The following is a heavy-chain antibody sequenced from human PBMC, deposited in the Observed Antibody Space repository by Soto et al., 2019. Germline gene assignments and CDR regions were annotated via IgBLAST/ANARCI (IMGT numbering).Heavy chain of an antibody. CDR1: GYTFTSYG. Sequence: QVQLVQSGAEVKKPGASVKVSCKASGYTFTSYGISWVRQAPGQGLEWMGWISAYNGNTNDAQQRQGRVTMTTDAATRPAYMEPRSLRSDDTAVYYCARDSAAGTCGYWGQGALGTVSS. J-gene: IGHJ4*02. V-gene: IGHV1-18*01. D-gene: IGHD6-13*01. CDR2: ISAYNGNT. CDR3: ARDSAAGTCGY.